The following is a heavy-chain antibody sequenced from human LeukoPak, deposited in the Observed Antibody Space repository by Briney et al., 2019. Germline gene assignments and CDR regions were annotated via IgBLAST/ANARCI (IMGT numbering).Heavy chain of an antibody. Sequence: SETLSLTCTVSGGSIRSSYYYWGWIRQPPGKGLEWIGSIYDSGSTNYNPSLKSRVTISVDTSKNQFSLKLSSVTAADTAVYYCARDNLGGYFDYWGQGTLVTVSS. D-gene: IGHD3-22*01. CDR2: IYDSGST. V-gene: IGHV4-39*07. J-gene: IGHJ4*02. CDR3: ARDNLGGYFDY. CDR1: GGSIRSSYYY.